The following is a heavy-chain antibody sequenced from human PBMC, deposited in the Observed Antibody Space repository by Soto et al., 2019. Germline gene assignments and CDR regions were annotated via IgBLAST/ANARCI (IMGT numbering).Heavy chain of an antibody. Sequence: SQTLSLTCAISGDSFSSNIAAWNWIRQSPSRGLEWLGRTYYRSKWYNDYAVSVKSRITINPDTSKNQFSLQLNSVTPEDTAVYYCARAGAQYCSGGSCYPDAFDIWGQGTMVTVSS. CDR2: TYYRSKWYN. D-gene: IGHD2-15*01. CDR3: ARAGAQYCSGGSCYPDAFDI. V-gene: IGHV6-1*01. J-gene: IGHJ3*02. CDR1: GDSFSSNIAA.